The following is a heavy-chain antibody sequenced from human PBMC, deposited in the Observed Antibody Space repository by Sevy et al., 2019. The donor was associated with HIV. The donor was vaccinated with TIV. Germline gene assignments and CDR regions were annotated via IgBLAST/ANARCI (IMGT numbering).Heavy chain of an antibody. CDR1: GFTFSSYS. V-gene: IGHV3-23*01. CDR3: VRGAHGYYYYMDV. CDR2: ITGSGHST. Sequence: GESLKISCAASGFTFSSYSINWVRQAPGKGLEWVSSITGSGHSTFYTDSVKGRFTISRDNSNNTMYLHMNSLRAEDTAIYYCVRGAHGYYYYMDVWGKGTTVTVSS. D-gene: IGHD3-10*01. J-gene: IGHJ6*03.